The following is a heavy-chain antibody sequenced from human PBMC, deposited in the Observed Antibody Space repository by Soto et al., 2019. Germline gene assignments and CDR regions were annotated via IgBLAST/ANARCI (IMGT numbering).Heavy chain of an antibody. CDR1: GFTFSNDW. J-gene: IGHJ4*02. V-gene: IGHV3-74*01. CDR3: VRTSLVVAVATREDF. Sequence: EVQLVESGGCLVQPGESLRLSCAASGFTFSNDWMHWVRQAPGKGLVWVSCIDSDGSRITYADFVKGRFTISRDNAKNTVYLHMNSLTAEDTAAYYCVRTSLVVAVATREDFWGQGTLVTVSS. D-gene: IGHD2-15*01. CDR2: IDSDGSRI.